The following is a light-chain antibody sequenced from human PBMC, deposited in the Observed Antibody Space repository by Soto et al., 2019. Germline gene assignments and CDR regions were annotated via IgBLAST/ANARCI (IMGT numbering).Light chain of an antibody. CDR2: DVS. Sequence: QSVLTQPRSVSGSPGQSVTISCTGTSSDVGGYNYVSWYLQHLGKAPKVMIYDVSKRPSGVPDRFSGSKSGNTASLTISGLQSEDEADYYCCSFAGNYIYVFGTGTKVTVL. CDR3: CSFAGNYIYV. J-gene: IGLJ1*01. V-gene: IGLV2-11*01. CDR1: SSDVGGYNY.